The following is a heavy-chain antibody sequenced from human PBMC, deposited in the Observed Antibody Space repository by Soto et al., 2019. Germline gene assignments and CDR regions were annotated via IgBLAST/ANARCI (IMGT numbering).Heavy chain of an antibody. CDR2: VNHGGTS. CDR1: GGSFSGYY. Sequence: QVQLQQWGAGLLKPSETLSLTCAVHGGSFSGYYWDWIRQPPGNGLESIGEVNHGGTSNYNPSLKSRAIISVDTSKNQFSLKLTSVTAEDTTLYFYASSSFLRSGDLFHGLDVWGQGTTLTVSS. D-gene: IGHD3-10*01. CDR3: ASSSFLRSGDLFHGLDV. J-gene: IGHJ6*02. V-gene: IGHV4-34*01.